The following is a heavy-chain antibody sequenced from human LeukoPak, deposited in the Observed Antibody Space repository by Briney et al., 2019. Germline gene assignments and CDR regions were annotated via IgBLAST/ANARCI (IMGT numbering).Heavy chain of an antibody. D-gene: IGHD5-12*01. CDR1: GGTFSSYA. J-gene: IGHJ5*02. CDR3: ARDGYDSSWFDP. Sequence: SVKVSCKASGGTFSSYAISWVRQAPGQGLEWMGRIIPILGIANYAQKFQGRVTITADKSTSTAYMELSSLRSEDTAVYYCARDGYDSSWFDPWGQGTLVTVSS. CDR2: IIPILGIA. V-gene: IGHV1-69*04.